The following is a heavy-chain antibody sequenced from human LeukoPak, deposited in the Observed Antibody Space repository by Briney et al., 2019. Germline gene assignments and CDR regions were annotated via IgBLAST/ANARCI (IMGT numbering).Heavy chain of an antibody. CDR3: VRTFLFERGSPYRHFDC. Sequence: GGSLGLSCAASGFSLSDYSMHCVRRAPGKGLVWVSHIKNDGSSTSYAEIVKGRFTISRDNANNALYLHMNSLRAEDTAVYYCVRTFLFERGSPYRHFDCWGQGTLVTVSA. CDR2: IKNDGSST. J-gene: IGHJ4*02. V-gene: IGHV3-74*01. D-gene: IGHD2-15*01. CDR1: GFSLSDYS.